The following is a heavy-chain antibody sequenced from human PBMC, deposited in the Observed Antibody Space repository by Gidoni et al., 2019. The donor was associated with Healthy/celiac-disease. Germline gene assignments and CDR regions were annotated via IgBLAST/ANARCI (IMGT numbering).Heavy chain of an antibody. J-gene: IGHJ6*03. CDR2: ISYDGSNK. V-gene: IGHV3-30-3*01. D-gene: IGHD2-2*01. CDR3: ARGPYCSSTSCYRDNAFYYYYMDV. Sequence: QVQLVASGGGVVQPGRSLRLSCAASGFTFSGYAMHWVRPAPGKGLEWVAVISYDGSNKYYADSVKSRFTISRDNSKNTLYLQMNSLRAEDTAVYYCARGPYCSSTSCYRDNAFYYYYMDVWGKGTTVTVSS. CDR1: GFTFSGYA.